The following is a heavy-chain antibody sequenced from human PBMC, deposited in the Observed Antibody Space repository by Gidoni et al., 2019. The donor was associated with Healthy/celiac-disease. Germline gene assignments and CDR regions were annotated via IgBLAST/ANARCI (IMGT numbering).Heavy chain of an antibody. J-gene: IGHJ3*02. CDR1: GFTFSSSA. CDR3: AKRGGITMIVVVITHDAFDI. D-gene: IGHD3-22*01. CDR2: ISGSGGST. Sequence: EVQLLESGGGLVQLGGSLRLTCAASGFTFSSSALSWVRQAPGKGLEWVSAISGSGGSTYYADSVKGRFTISRDNSKNTLYLQMNSLRAEDTAVYYCAKRGGITMIVVVITHDAFDIWGQGTMVTVSS. V-gene: IGHV3-23*01.